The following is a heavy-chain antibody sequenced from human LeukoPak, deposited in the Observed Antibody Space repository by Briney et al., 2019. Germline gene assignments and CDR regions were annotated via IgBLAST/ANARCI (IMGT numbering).Heavy chain of an antibody. J-gene: IGHJ4*02. CDR3: ARDQGRFLQWPHDY. CDR1: GFTFSSYS. V-gene: IGHV3-48*02. CDR2: ISSSSSTI. D-gene: IGHD3-3*01. Sequence: PGGSLRLSCAASGFTFSSYSMNWVRQAPGKGLEWVSYISSSSSTIYYVDSVKGRFTISRDNAKNSLYLQMNSLRDEDTAVYYCARDQGRFLQWPHDYWGQGTLVTVSS.